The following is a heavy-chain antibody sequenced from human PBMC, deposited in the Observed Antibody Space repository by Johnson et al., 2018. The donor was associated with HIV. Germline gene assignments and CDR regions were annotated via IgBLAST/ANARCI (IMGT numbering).Heavy chain of an antibody. CDR3: ARTTYSSPGAFDI. J-gene: IGHJ3*02. Sequence: QVQLVESGGGVVQPGGSLRLSCAASGFTFSSYGMHWVRQAPGTGLEWVSGINWNGGSTGYADSVTCRFTISRDNSRDTVHLQMNSLRSEDTAVYYCARTTYSSPGAFDIWGQGTMVTVSS. CDR2: INWNGGST. V-gene: IGHV3-NL1*01. D-gene: IGHD6-19*01. CDR1: GFTFSSYG.